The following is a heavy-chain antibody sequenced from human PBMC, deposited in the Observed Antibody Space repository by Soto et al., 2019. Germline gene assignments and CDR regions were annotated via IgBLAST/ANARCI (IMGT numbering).Heavy chain of an antibody. CDR3: VKVLLDSSGWFRCVFDY. CDR1: GFTFSNYA. D-gene: IGHD6-19*01. J-gene: IGHJ4*02. CDR2: IHGGDGTT. Sequence: EVQLLESGGGLVQPGNSLRLSCAASGFTFSNYAMSWVRQAPGKGLEWGSTIHGGDGTTYYADSMKGRFTISRDNSTNSLYLKMMSLRAEDTAVYYCVKVLLDSSGWFRCVFDYCGQGTLVTVSS. V-gene: IGHV3-23*01.